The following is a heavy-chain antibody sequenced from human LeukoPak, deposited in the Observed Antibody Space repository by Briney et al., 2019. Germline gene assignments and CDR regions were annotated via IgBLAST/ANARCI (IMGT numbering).Heavy chain of an antibody. V-gene: IGHV3-33*01. Sequence: GTSLRLSCAGSGFTFSHYGMHWVRQGPGKGLEWAAGIQSDGSYKYYEDSLKGRFTISRDNFKNILYLQMNSLRAEDTAVYSCARDVDTSNHMSIFDPWGQGTLVTVSS. CDR2: IQSDGSYK. CDR3: ARDVDTSNHMSIFDP. CDR1: GFTFSHYG. D-gene: IGHD3-3*02. J-gene: IGHJ5*02.